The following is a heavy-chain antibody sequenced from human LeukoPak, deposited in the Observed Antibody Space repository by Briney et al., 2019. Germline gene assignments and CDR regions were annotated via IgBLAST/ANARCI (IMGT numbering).Heavy chain of an antibody. Sequence: GESLKISCQGSGYIFTSYWIGWVRQLPGKGLEWMGIIYPGDSDTRYNPSFQGQVTISADKSISTAYLQWSSLKASDTAMYYCARQACSTTTCNYGMDVWGQGTAVTVSS. V-gene: IGHV5-51*01. CDR3: ARQACSTTTCNYGMDV. J-gene: IGHJ6*02. CDR1: GYIFTSYW. CDR2: IYPGDSDT. D-gene: IGHD2-2*01.